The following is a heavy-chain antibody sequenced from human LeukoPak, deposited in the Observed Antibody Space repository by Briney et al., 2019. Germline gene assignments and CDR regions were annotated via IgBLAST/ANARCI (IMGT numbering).Heavy chain of an antibody. CDR2: ISYDGSNK. CDR3: AKVPGYSYGYRVD. D-gene: IGHD5-18*01. CDR1: GFTFSSYG. V-gene: IGHV3-30*18. J-gene: IGHJ4*02. Sequence: PGGSLRLSCAASGFTFSSYGMHWVRQAPGKGLEWVAVISYDGSNKYYADSVKGRFTISRDNSKNTLYLQMNSLRAEDTAVYYCAKVPGYSYGYRVDWGQGTLVTVPS.